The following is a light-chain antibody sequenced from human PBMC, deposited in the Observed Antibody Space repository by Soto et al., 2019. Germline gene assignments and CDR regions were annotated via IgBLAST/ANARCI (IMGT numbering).Light chain of an antibody. Sequence: EIVLTQSPGPLSLSPGERATLSCRASQSVSSSYLAWYQQKPGQAPRLLIYGASSRATGIPDRFSGSGSGTDFTLTIGRLEPEAFAVYYCQQYGSSPPLTFGQGTKVEIK. CDR3: QQYGSSPPLT. CDR2: GAS. V-gene: IGKV3-20*01. J-gene: IGKJ1*01. CDR1: QSVSSSY.